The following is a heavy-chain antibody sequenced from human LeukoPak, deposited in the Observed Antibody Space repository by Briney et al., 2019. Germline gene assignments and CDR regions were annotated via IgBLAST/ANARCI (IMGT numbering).Heavy chain of an antibody. Sequence: GGSLRLSCAASGFTFSSYSMNWVRQAPGKGLEWVSSISSSSSYIYYADSVKGRFTISRDNAKNSLYLQMNSLRSEDAAVYYCARGGWVDCSGGSCYQGAFDIWGQGTMVTVSS. CDR1: GFTFSSYS. CDR2: ISSSSSYI. D-gene: IGHD2-15*01. V-gene: IGHV3-21*04. CDR3: ARGGWVDCSGGSCYQGAFDI. J-gene: IGHJ3*02.